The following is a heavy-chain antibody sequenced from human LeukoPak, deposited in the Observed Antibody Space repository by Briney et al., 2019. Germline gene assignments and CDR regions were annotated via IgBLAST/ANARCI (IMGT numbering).Heavy chain of an antibody. CDR1: GFTFSSYA. V-gene: IGHV3-30*04. D-gene: IGHD5-18*01. Sequence: GGTLRLSCAASGFTFSSYAMHWVRQAPGKGLEWVAVISYDGSNKYYADSVKGRFTISRDNSKNTLYLQMNSLRAEGTAVYYCARRGYSYGSPHYFHYWGGGTLVTVSS. CDR2: ISYDGSNK. J-gene: IGHJ4*02. CDR3: ARRGYSYGSPHYFHY.